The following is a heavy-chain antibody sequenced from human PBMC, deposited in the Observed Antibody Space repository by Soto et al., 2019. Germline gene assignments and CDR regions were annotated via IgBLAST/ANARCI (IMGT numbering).Heavy chain of an antibody. CDR2: INAGNGNT. CDR1: GYTFTTYA. V-gene: IGHV1-3*01. Sequence: ASVKVSCKASGYTFTTYAMHWVRQAPGQRLEWMGWINAGNGNTKYSQKFQGRVTITRDTSTSTAYMELRSLRSDDTAVYYCARAHITMVRGVMSWFDPWGQGTLVTVSS. J-gene: IGHJ5*02. D-gene: IGHD3-10*01. CDR3: ARAHITMVRGVMSWFDP.